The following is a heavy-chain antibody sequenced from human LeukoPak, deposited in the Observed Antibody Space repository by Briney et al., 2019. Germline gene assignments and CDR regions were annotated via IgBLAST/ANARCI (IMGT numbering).Heavy chain of an antibody. Sequence: GSLRLSCAASGFTVSNSYMSWVRQAPGKGLEWVSAFNSAGNTFYADSVKGRFTISRDNSKNTLYLQMKSLRAEDTAVYCCAGWSASAKRYWGQGTLVTVSS. V-gene: IGHV3-66*01. CDR3: AGWSASAKRY. J-gene: IGHJ4*02. CDR1: GFTVSNSY. CDR2: FNSAGNT. D-gene: IGHD3-3*01.